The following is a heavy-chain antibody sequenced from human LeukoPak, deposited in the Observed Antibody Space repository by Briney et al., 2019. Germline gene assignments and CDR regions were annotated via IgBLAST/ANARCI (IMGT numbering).Heavy chain of an antibody. V-gene: IGHV3-33*01. CDR2: IWYDGSNK. CDR1: GFTFNSYG. D-gene: IGHD5-18*01. J-gene: IGHJ4*02. Sequence: GGSLRLSCAASGFTFNSYGMHWVRQAPGKGLEGGVVIWYDGSNKYYADSVKGRFTISRDNSKNTLYLQMNSLRAEDTAVYYCARDRGKAMVPGYFDYWGQGTLVTVSS. CDR3: ARDRGKAMVPGYFDY.